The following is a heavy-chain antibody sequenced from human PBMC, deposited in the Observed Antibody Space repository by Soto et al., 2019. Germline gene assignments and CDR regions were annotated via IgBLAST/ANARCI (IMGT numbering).Heavy chain of an antibody. J-gene: IGHJ6*03. Sequence: QVQLQESGPGLVKPSQTLSLTCTVSGGSISSGGFYWSWIRQHPGKGLEWIGYIYYSGSTYYNPSLKSRVTISVDTSKNQFSLKLSSVTAADTAVYYCAREYGSGLYYYMDVWGKGTTVTVSS. CDR3: AREYGSGLYYYMDV. CDR2: IYYSGST. CDR1: GGSISSGGFY. D-gene: IGHD3-10*01. V-gene: IGHV4-31*03.